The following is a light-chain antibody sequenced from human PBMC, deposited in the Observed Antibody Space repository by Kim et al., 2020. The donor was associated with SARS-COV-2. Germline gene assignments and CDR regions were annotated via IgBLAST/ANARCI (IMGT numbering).Light chain of an antibody. CDR1: QSVSSY. V-gene: IGKV3-11*01. Sequence: IVLTQSPATLSLSPGERATLSCRASQSVSSYLTWYQQKPGQAPRLLIYEASNRATGIPARFSGSGSGTEFTLTISSLEPEDFAVYYCHQRSNWPLTFGGGTKLEI. J-gene: IGKJ4*01. CDR2: EAS. CDR3: HQRSNWPLT.